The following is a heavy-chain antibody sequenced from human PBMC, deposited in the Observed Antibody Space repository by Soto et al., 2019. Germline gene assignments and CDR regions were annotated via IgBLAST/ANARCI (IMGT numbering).Heavy chain of an antibody. CDR2: INHSGDT. CDR1: GGRFSNYF. J-gene: IGHJ4*02. V-gene: IGHV4-34*01. CDR3: ARGNDFGDYYFDY. Sequence: SETLSLTCAVSGGRFSNYFWAWIRQAPGKGLEWIGEINHSGDTHFDPSLESRVTISVDTSKNQFSLKLSSVTAADTAVYYCARGNDFGDYYFDYWGQGTLVTVSS. D-gene: IGHD4-17*01.